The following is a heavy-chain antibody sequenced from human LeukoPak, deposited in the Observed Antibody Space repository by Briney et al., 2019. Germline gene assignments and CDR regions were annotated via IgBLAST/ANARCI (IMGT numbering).Heavy chain of an antibody. Sequence: PSETLSLTCTVSGGSISSYYWGWIRQPPGKGLEWIGYIYYTGSTNCNPSLRSRVTIPVDSPKNQFSLKVNSVTAADTAVYYCARGDYFGSGLGDWGQGSLVTVSS. D-gene: IGHD3-10*01. CDR2: IYYTGST. CDR3: ARGDYFGSGLGD. CDR1: GGSISSYY. V-gene: IGHV4-59*01. J-gene: IGHJ4*02.